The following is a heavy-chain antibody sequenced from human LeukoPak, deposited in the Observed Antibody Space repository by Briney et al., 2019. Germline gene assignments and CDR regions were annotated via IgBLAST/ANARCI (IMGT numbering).Heavy chain of an antibody. J-gene: IGHJ6*02. Sequence: SVKVSCKASGGTFSSYAISWVRQAPGQGPEWMGGIIPIFGTANYAQKFQGRVTITADESTSTAYMELSSLRSEDTAVYYCAREDCTNGVCFYGMDVWGQGTTVTVSS. CDR1: GGTFSSYA. CDR2: IIPIFGTA. D-gene: IGHD2-8*01. CDR3: AREDCTNGVCFYGMDV. V-gene: IGHV1-69*01.